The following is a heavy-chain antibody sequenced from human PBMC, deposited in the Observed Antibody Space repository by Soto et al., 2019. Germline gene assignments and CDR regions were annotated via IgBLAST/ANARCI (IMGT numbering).Heavy chain of an antibody. J-gene: IGHJ6*02. CDR3: AGYCSGGSCSSYYYYGMDV. Sequence: QVQLVESGGGLVKPGGSLRLSCAASGFTFSDYYMSWIRQAPGKGLEWVSYISSSSSYTNYADSVKGRFTISRDNAKNSLYLQMNSLRAEDTAVYYCAGYCSGGSCSSYYYYGMDVWGQGTTVTVSS. CDR1: GFTFSDYY. D-gene: IGHD2-15*01. CDR2: ISSSSSYT. V-gene: IGHV3-11*05.